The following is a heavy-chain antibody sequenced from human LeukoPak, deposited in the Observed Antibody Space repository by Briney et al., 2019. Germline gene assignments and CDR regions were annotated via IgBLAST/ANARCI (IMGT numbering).Heavy chain of an antibody. J-gene: IGHJ4*02. V-gene: IGHV3-30*18. CDR1: GFTLSSYG. D-gene: IGHD1-14*01. CDR2: ISYDGSNI. Sequence: GGSLRLSCAASGFTLSSYGMHWVRQAPGKGLEWVAVISYDGSNIYYADSVKGRFTISRDNSKNTLYLQMNSLRAEDTAVYYCAKITWPDSSYFDYWGQGTLVTVSS. CDR3: AKITWPDSSYFDY.